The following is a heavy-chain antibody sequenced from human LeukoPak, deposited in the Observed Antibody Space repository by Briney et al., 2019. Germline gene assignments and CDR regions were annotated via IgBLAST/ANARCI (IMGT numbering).Heavy chain of an antibody. J-gene: IGHJ4*02. V-gene: IGHV1-2*02. Sequence: ASMKVSCKASGYTFTGYYMHWVRQAPGQGLEWMGWINPNSGGTNYAQKFQGRVTMTRDTSISTAYMELSRLRSDDTAVYYCARSGYSYGYGDYWGQGTLVTVSS. D-gene: IGHD5-18*01. CDR2: INPNSGGT. CDR3: ARSGYSYGYGDY. CDR1: GYTFTGYY.